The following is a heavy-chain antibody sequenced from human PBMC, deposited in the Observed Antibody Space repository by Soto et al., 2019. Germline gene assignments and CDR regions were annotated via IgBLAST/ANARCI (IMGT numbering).Heavy chain of an antibody. J-gene: IGHJ4*02. D-gene: IGHD2-15*01. V-gene: IGHV3-30*03. Sequence: QVQLAESGGGVVQPGRSLRLSCAASGFPVTSYAMHWVREGPDKGLEWVAIISYDGSDKYYADSVKGRFTISRDNSKNTLYLQMNSLRPEDTALYYCVGGQYYFDYRGQGTLVIVSS. CDR1: GFPVTSYA. CDR3: VGGQYYFDY. CDR2: ISYDGSDK.